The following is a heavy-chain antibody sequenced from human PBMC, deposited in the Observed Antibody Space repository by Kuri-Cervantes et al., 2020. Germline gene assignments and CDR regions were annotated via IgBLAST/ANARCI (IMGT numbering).Heavy chain of an antibody. CDR2: ISAYNGNT. CDR1: GYSFTSQA. V-gene: IGHV1-18*01. J-gene: IGHJ5*02. Sequence: ASVKVSCKASGYSFTSQAMHWVRQAPGQGLEWMGWISAYNGNTNYAQKLQGRVTMTTDTSTSTAYMELRSLRSDDTAVYYCARVVDTAIGGWFDPWGQGTLVTVSS. CDR3: ARVVDTAIGGWFDP. D-gene: IGHD5-18*01.